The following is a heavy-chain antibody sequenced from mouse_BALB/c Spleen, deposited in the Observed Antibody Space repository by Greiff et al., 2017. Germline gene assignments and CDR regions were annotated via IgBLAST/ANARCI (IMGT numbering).Heavy chain of an antibody. CDR1: GFTFSSFG. CDR3: ARSYEFAY. J-gene: IGHJ3*01. V-gene: IGHV5-17*02. Sequence: EVQVVESGGGLVQPGGSRKLSCAASGFTFSSFGMHWVRQAPEKGLEWVAYISSGSSTIYYADTVKGRFTISRDNPKNTLFLQMTSLRSEDTAMYYCARSYEFAYWGQGTLVTVSA. CDR2: ISSGSSTI. D-gene: IGHD1-1*01.